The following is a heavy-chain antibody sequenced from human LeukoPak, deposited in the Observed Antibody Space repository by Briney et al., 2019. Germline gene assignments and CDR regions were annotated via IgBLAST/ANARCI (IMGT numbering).Heavy chain of an antibody. CDR2: ISYDGSNK. Sequence: GGSLRLSCAASGFTFSSYGMHWVRQAPGKGLEWVAVISYDGSNKYYADSVKGRFTISRDNSKNTLYLQMNSLRAEDTAVYYCAKDLKPWRYFVWSLDYWGQGTLVTVSS. CDR3: AKDLKPWRYFVWSLDY. V-gene: IGHV3-30*18. J-gene: IGHJ4*02. CDR1: GFTFSSYG. D-gene: IGHD3-9*01.